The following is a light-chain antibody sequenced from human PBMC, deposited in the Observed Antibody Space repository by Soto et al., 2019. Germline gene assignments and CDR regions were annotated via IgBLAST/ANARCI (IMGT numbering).Light chain of an antibody. CDR3: SLSYSGVRV. V-gene: IGLV7-46*01. CDR2: DTS. CDR1: AGPVTSRHY. J-gene: IGLJ3*02. Sequence: QAVVTQEPSLTVSAGRTVTLTCASSAGPVTSRHYPYWFQQKPGQAPRALIYDTSNKHPWTPARFSGSLLGGTPALILSGAQPEDEADYYCSLSYSGVRVFRGGIKVTVL.